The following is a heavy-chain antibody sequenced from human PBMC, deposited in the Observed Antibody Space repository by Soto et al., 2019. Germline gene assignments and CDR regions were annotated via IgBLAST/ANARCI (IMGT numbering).Heavy chain of an antibody. Sequence: SETLSLTCTVSGGSISSGGYYWSWIRQHPGKGLEWIGYIYYSGSTYYNPSLKSRVTISVDTSKNQFSLRLSLVTAADTAVYYCASFGPSGSWLPKIDYWGQGTLVTVSS. CDR3: ASFGPSGSWLPKIDY. CDR2: IYYSGST. J-gene: IGHJ4*02. CDR1: GGSISSGGYY. V-gene: IGHV4-31*03. D-gene: IGHD2-15*01.